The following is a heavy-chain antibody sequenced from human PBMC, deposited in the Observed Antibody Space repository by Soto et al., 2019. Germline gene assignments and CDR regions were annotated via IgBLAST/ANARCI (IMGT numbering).Heavy chain of an antibody. CDR2: IYSGGDT. CDR1: GVTVSNNY. CDR3: ARDPPGIAAGGAGA. Sequence: EVQLVESGGGLILPGGSLRLSCAASGVTVSNNYMRWVRQAPGKGLEWVSLIYSGGDTHYADSVKGRFTISRDSSKNTVYLQMNSLRAEDTAVYYCARDPPGIAAGGAGAWGQGTLVTVLS. V-gene: IGHV3-53*01. D-gene: IGHD6-13*01. J-gene: IGHJ5*02.